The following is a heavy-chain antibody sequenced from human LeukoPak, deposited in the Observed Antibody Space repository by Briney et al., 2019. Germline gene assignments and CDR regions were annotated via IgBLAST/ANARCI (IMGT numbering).Heavy chain of an antibody. Sequence: GGSLRLSCAASGYTFSSYEMNWVRQAPGEGLEWVSYISSSGSTIHYADSVKGRFTISRDNAKNSLYLQMNSLRAEDTAVYYCARELYGGDAFDIWGQGTMVTVSS. V-gene: IGHV3-48*03. CDR2: ISSSGSTI. J-gene: IGHJ3*02. CDR3: ARELYGGDAFDI. CDR1: GYTFSSYE. D-gene: IGHD4-17*01.